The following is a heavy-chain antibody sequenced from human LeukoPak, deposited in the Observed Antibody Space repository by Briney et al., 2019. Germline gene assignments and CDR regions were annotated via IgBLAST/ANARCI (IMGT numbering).Heavy chain of an antibody. CDR1: GGSFSGYY. Sequence: SETLSLTCAVYGGSFSGYYWGWIRQPPGKGLEWIGEMNHSGSTYYNPSLKSRVTISVDTSKNQFSLKLSSVTAADTAVYYCAREYSSASWGYWGQGTLVTVSS. D-gene: IGHD6-6*01. CDR3: AREYSSASWGY. CDR2: MNHSGST. V-gene: IGHV4-34*01. J-gene: IGHJ4*02.